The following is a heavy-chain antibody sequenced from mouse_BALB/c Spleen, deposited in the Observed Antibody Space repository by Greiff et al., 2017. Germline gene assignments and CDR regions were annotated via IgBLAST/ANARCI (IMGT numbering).Heavy chain of an antibody. CDR2: INPYNGDT. CDR3: GREWDCRSICGVGNY. CDR1: GYSFTGYF. Sequence: VQLQQSGPELVKPGASVKISCKASGYSFTGYFMHWVKQSHGKSLEWIGRINPYNGDTFYNPKFKGKATLTVDTSSSTAHMELLSLTSEDSAVYYCGREWDCRSICGVGNYWGQGTTLTVSS. V-gene: IGHV1-37*01. D-gene: IGHD6-2*01. J-gene: IGHJ2*01.